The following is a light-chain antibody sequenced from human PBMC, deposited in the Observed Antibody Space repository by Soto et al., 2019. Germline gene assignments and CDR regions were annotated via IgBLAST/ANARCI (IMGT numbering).Light chain of an antibody. V-gene: IGKV3-15*01. CDR1: QSVDSR. CDR2: DAS. Sequence: EIVMTQSPATLSVSPGERATLSCRASQSVDSRLAWYQQKPGQAPRLLIYDASTRATGIPAKFSGSGSGTEFTLTISSLQSEDFAVYYCQQYNSWPPNYTFGQATKLEIK. CDR3: QQYNSWPPNYT. J-gene: IGKJ2*01.